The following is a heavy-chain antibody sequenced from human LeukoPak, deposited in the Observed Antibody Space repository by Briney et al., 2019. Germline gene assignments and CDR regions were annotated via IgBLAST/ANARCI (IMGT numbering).Heavy chain of an antibody. V-gene: IGHV3-23*01. J-gene: IGHJ4*02. D-gene: IGHD6-19*01. CDR1: GFTFSRLA. CDR2: ISASGP. CDR3: ARKVGKYSGWYNY. Sequence: GGSLRLSCAASGFTFSRLAMTWVRQAPGKGLEWVSTISASGPYYADAVRGRFTISRDNSRNTLSLQMNSLRVEDTAMYYCARKVGKYSGWYNYWGQGTLVTVSS.